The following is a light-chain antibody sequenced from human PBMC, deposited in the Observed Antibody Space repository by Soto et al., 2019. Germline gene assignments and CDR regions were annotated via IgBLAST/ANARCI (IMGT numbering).Light chain of an antibody. V-gene: IGKV1-5*01. Sequence: DIQMTQSPSSLPASVCDTFTSTWRLSHNIDFYLNWYQQKPGKAPKVLIWDASSLQRGVPSRFSGSGSGTEFTLTISSLQPDDFATYYCQQYNGYSTWTFGQGTKVDIK. CDR1: HNIDFY. CDR3: QQYNGYSTWT. CDR2: DAS. J-gene: IGKJ1*01.